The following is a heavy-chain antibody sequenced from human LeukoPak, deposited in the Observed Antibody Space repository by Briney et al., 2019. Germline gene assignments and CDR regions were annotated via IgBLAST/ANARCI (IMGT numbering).Heavy chain of an antibody. CDR3: ARALGVGATRRYFDY. V-gene: IGHV4-34*01. CDR2: INHSGST. D-gene: IGHD1-26*01. J-gene: IGHJ4*02. Sequence: SETLSLTSAVDGGSFSGYYWSWIRQPPGKGLEWIGEINHSGSTNYNPSLKSRVTISVDTSKNQFSLKLSSVTAADTTVYYCARALGVGATRRYFDYWGQGTLVTVSS. CDR1: GGSFSGYY.